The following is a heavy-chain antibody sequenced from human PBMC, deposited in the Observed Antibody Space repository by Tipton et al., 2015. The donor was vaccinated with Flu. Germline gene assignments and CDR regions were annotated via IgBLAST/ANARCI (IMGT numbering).Heavy chain of an antibody. CDR2: VFYSEST. J-gene: IGHJ4*02. V-gene: IGHV4-39*01. CDR3: VRHYFSSTGWYYFES. CDR1: GDSITNNLFY. D-gene: IGHD6-19*01. Sequence: LRLSCSVSGDSITNNLFYWGWIRQPPGRGLEWIGSVFYSESTFYNASLKSRVNVDVDTSNNQFSLRLSSMTAADTAVYYCVRHYFSSTGWYYFESWGQGTLVTVSS.